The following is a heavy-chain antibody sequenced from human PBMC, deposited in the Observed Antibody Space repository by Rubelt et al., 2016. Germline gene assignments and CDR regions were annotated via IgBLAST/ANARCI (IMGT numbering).Heavy chain of an antibody. V-gene: IGHV1-18*01. J-gene: IGHJ6*02. Sequence: EWIGWISAYNGNTNYAQKLQGRVTMTTDTSTSTAYMELRSLRSDDTAVYYCARGQGITSFAVVIIGAHSYYCMDVWGQGTTVTVSS. D-gene: IGHD3-3*01. CDR3: ARGQGITSFAVVIIGAHSYYCMDV. CDR2: ISAYNGNT.